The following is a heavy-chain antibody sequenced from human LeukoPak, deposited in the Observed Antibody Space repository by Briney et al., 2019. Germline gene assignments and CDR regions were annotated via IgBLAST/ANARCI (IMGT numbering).Heavy chain of an antibody. D-gene: IGHD6-6*01. CDR3: ARHRLRGSSSSGFGDWFDP. V-gene: IGHV4-39*01. CDR1: GGSISSSSYY. Sequence: PSETLSLTCTVSGGSISSSSYYWGWIRQPPGKGLEWIGSIYYSRSTYYNPSLKSRVTISVDTSKNQFSLKLSSVTAADTAVYYCARHRLRGSSSSGFGDWFDPWGQGTLVTVSS. CDR2: IYYSRST. J-gene: IGHJ5*02.